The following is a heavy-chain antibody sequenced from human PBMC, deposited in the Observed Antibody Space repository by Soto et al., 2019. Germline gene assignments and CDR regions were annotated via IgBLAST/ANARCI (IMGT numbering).Heavy chain of an antibody. CDR3: ARCSYYDFWSGYHRPRGFDP. CDR1: GGSFSGYY. CDR2: INHSGST. Sequence: SETLSLTCAVYGGSFSGYYWSWIRQPPGKGLEWIGDINHSGSTNYNPSLKSRVTISVDTSKNQFSLKLSSVTAADTAVYYCARCSYYDFWSGYHRPRGFDPWGQGTLVTVS. J-gene: IGHJ5*02. D-gene: IGHD3-3*01. V-gene: IGHV4-34*01.